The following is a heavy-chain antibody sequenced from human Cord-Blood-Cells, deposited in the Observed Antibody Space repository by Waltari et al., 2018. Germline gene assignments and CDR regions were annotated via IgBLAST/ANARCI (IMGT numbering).Heavy chain of an antibody. Sequence: VQLVQSGAQDKKPGASVKVSFMASCYTFNKYGMSWVASAPGTGIEWMGWISANNGNTNYAQKLQGRVTMTTATSTSTAYMELRSLRSDDTAVYYCARLLRAYYYDSSGLYWFDPWGQGTLVTVSS. D-gene: IGHD3-22*01. V-gene: IGHV1-18*04. J-gene: IGHJ5*02. CDR3: ARLLRAYYYDSSGLYWFDP. CDR1: CYTFNKYG. CDR2: ISANNGNT.